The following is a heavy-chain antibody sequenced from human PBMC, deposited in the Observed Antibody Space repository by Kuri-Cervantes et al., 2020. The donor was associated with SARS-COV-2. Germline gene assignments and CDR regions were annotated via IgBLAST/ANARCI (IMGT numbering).Heavy chain of an antibody. CDR2: INHSGST. Sequence: ESLKISCAVYGGSFSGYSWSWIRQPPGKGLEWIGEINHSGSTNYNPSLKSRVTISVDTSKNQFSLKLSSVTAVDTAVYYCASDADSSGSLDYWGQGTLVTVSS. V-gene: IGHV4-34*01. CDR1: GGSFSGYS. J-gene: IGHJ4*02. D-gene: IGHD3-22*01. CDR3: ASDADSSGSLDY.